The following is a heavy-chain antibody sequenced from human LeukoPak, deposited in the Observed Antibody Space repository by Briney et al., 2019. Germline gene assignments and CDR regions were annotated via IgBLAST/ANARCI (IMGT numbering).Heavy chain of an antibody. J-gene: IGHJ4*02. CDR2: IYYRGSS. CDR1: GGSISSSSHY. CDR3: ARQSDSSGYYSFNY. D-gene: IGHD3-22*01. V-gene: IGHV4-39*01. Sequence: PSETLSLTCTVSGGSISSSSHYWGWIRQPPGKGLEWIGTIYYRGSSSYNPSPKSRVTMSVDTSKNHFSLKLSSVTAADTAVYFCARQSDSSGYYSFNYWGQGTLVTVSS.